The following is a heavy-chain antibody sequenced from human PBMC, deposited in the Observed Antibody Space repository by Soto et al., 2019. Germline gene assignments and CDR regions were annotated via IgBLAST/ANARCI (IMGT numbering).Heavy chain of an antibody. CDR2: IYYSGST. V-gene: IGHV4-59*01. CDR3: ARSAYGAYIDP. CDR1: GGSISSYY. J-gene: IGHJ5*02. D-gene: IGHD4-17*01. Sequence: SETLSLTCTVAGGSISSYYWSWIRQPPGKGLEWIGYIYYSGSTNYNPSLKSRVTISVDTSKNQFSLKLSSVTAADTAVYYCARSAYGAYIDPWGQGTLVTVSS.